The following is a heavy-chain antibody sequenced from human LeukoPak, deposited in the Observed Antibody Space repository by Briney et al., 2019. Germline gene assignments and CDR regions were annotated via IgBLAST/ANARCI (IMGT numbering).Heavy chain of an antibody. D-gene: IGHD2-2*01. Sequence: PGGSLRLSCAASGFTFSSYSMNWVRQAPGKGLEWVSYISSSSSTIYYADSVKGRFTISRDNAKNSLYLQMNSLRAEDAAVYYCARDRTPGVVPAATQNYYYYYGMDVWGQGTTVTVSS. CDR1: GFTFSSYS. J-gene: IGHJ6*02. CDR3: ARDRTPGVVPAATQNYYYYYGMDV. CDR2: ISSSSSTI. V-gene: IGHV3-48*04.